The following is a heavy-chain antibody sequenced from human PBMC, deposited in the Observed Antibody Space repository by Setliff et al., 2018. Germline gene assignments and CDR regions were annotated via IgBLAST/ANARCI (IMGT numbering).Heavy chain of an antibody. J-gene: IGHJ4*02. CDR1: GVSVSGYF. V-gene: IGHV4-59*02. Sequence: PSETLSLTCSVSGVSVSGYFWSWIRQPPGKPLEWIGYTSYSGSTNYNPSLKTRVSISEDTSRNQISLRLLSVSAADTAVYFCARDGAGHTESWKGHFGYWGQGTEVTVSS. CDR3: ARDGAGHTESWKGHFGY. CDR2: TSYSGST. D-gene: IGHD1-1*01.